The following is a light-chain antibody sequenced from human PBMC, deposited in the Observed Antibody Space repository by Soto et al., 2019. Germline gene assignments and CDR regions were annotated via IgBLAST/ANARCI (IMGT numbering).Light chain of an antibody. CDR2: DAS. V-gene: IGKV3-11*01. J-gene: IGKJ3*01. CDR3: QHRSNWLGT. CDR1: QSVGGF. Sequence: EIVLTQSPATLSLSPGERATLSCRASQSVGGFLAWYQQRSGQTPRLLIYDASKRAPGIPARFSGSGSGTDFTLTISSLEPEDFAVYYCQHRSNWLGTFGPGTKVDSK.